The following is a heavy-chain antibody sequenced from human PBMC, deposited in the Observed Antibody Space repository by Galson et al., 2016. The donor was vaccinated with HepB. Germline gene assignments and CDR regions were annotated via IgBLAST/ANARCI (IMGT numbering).Heavy chain of an antibody. CDR1: GFSFSNYW. Sequence: SLRLSCAASGFSFSNYWMTWVRQAPGKGLEWVANINQDGSEQYSVDSVKGRFTISRDNAKNSLYLQMNSLRAEDTAFYYCARGTRSFDYWGQGTRVTVSS. CDR2: INQDGSEQ. V-gene: IGHV3-7*04. CDR3: ARGTRSFDY. J-gene: IGHJ4*02. D-gene: IGHD1-7*01.